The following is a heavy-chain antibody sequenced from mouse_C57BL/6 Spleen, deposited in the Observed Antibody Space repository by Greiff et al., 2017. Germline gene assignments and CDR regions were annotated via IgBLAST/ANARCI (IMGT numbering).Heavy chain of an antibody. CDR1: GFTFSSYA. J-gene: IGHJ4*01. V-gene: IGHV5-4*01. CDR3: AGRFTTEDYYAMDY. Sequence: EVQRVESGGGLVKPGGSLKLSCAASGFTFSSYAMSWVRQTPEKRLEWVATISDGGSYTYYPDNVKGRFTISRDNAKNNLYLQMSHLKSEDTAMYYWAGRFTTEDYYAMDYWGQGTSVTVSS. CDR2: ISDGGSYT. D-gene: IGHD2-12*01.